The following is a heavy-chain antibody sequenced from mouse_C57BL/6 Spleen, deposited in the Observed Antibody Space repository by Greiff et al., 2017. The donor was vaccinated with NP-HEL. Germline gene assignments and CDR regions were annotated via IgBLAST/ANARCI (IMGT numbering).Heavy chain of an antibody. D-gene: IGHD2-5*01. J-gene: IGHJ4*01. V-gene: IGHV5-17*01. Sequence: EVKLMESGGGLVKPGGSLKLSCAASGFTFSDYGMHWVRQAPEKGLEWVAYISSGSSTIYYADTVKGRFTISRDNAKNTLFLQMTSLRSEDTAMYYYARKSNYDAMDYWGQGTSVTVSS. CDR2: ISSGSSTI. CDR1: GFTFSDYG. CDR3: ARKSNYDAMDY.